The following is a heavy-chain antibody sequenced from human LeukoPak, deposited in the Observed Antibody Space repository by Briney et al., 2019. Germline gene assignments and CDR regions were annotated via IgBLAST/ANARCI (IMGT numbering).Heavy chain of an antibody. Sequence: PSETLSLTCAVYGGSFSGYYWSWIRQPPGKGLEWIGEINHSGSTNYNPSLKSRVTISVDTSKNQFSLKLSSVTAADTAVYYCGRDHGVSSWFNYWGQGTLVTVSS. J-gene: IGHJ4*02. V-gene: IGHV4-34*01. CDR3: GRDHGVSSWFNY. CDR1: GGSFSGYY. CDR2: INHSGST. D-gene: IGHD6-13*01.